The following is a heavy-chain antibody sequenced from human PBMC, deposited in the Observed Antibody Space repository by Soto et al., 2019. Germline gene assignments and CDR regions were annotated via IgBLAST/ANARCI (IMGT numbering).Heavy chain of an antibody. D-gene: IGHD3-10*01. CDR1: GFTVSYNY. CDR3: ARGMYGSGSYYIGDAFDM. V-gene: IGHV3-53*01. J-gene: IGHJ3*02. Sequence: GGSLRLSCAVSGFTVSYNYMNWVRQAPGKGLEWVSVIYRGGDTFYADSVKGRFPISRDNSKNTLYLQMNSLRAEDTAVYYCARGMYGSGSYYIGDAFDMWGQGTMVTVSS. CDR2: IYRGGDT.